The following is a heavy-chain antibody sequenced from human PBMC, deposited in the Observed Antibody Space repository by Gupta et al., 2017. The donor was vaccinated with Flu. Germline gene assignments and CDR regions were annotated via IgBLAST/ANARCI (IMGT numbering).Heavy chain of an antibody. J-gene: IGHJ6*02. CDR2: VSWNSDHT. CDR3: AASCSSTRCYVSRYNYAMDL. V-gene: IGHV3-9*01. D-gene: IGHD2-2*01. CDR1: VLPFDDYT. Sequence: VLLVESGGGLVQPGSSLRLSCAASVLPFDDYTMHWVRQAPGKALEWVSGVSWNSDHTEYADSVRGRFTISRDNDNNSLYLQMNSLRTEDSALYYCAASCSSTRCYVSRYNYAMDLWGQGTTVTVSS.